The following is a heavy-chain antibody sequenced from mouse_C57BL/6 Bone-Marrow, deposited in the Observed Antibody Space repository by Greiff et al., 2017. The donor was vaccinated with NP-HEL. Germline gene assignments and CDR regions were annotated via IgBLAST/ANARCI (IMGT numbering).Heavy chain of an antibody. D-gene: IGHD2-1*01. V-gene: IGHV1-81*01. CDR2: IYPRSGNT. Sequence: QVQLQQSGAELARPGASVKLSCKASGYTFTSYGISWVKQRTGQGLEWIGEIYPRSGNTYYNEKFKGKATLTADKSSSTAYMELRSLTSEDSAVSFCARGGSTMVTPGFAYWGQGTLVTVSA. CDR3: ARGGSTMVTPGFAY. J-gene: IGHJ3*01. CDR1: GYTFTSYG.